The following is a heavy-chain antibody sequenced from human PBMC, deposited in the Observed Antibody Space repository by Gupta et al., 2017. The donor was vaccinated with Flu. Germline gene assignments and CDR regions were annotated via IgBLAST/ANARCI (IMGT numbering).Heavy chain of an antibody. CDR2: MTNRGNTL. J-gene: IGHJ6*03. CDR1: TLSDYY. Sequence: TLSDYYMSWIRQAPGKGLEWLSYMTNRGNTLYYADSVKGRFTVSRDNAKNSLYLEMNNLRAEDTAVYYCARDSANWGTYFYFYMDVWCKGTPVTVXS. CDR3: ARDSANWGTYFYFYMDV. D-gene: IGHD7-27*01. V-gene: IGHV3-11*01.